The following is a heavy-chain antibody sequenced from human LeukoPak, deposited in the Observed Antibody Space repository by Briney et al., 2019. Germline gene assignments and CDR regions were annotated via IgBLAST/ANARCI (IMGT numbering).Heavy chain of an antibody. J-gene: IGHJ4*02. CDR2: ISWDGGNT. CDR1: GFTFDDYA. CDR3: AARTFSADY. Sequence: PGGSLRLSCAASGFTFDDYAMHWVRQAPGKGLEWVSLISWDGGNTYYADSVKGRFTISRDNSKKSLYLQMNSLRIEDTALYYCAARTFSADYWGQGTLVTVSS. V-gene: IGHV3-43D*03.